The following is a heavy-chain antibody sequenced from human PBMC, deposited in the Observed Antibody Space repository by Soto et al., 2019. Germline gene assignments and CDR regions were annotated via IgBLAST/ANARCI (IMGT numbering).Heavy chain of an antibody. CDR1: GGTFSSYA. V-gene: IGHV1-69*13. J-gene: IGHJ6*02. CDR3: ARDFQYCSSTSCYAMEFYYYYYYGMDG. D-gene: IGHD2-2*01. Sequence: ASVKVSCKASGGTFSSYAISWVRQAPGQGLEWMGGIIPIFGTANYAQKFQGRVTITADESTSTAYMELSSLRSEDTAVYYCARDFQYCSSTSCYAMEFYYYYYYGMDGWGQGTTVTVSS. CDR2: IIPIFGTA.